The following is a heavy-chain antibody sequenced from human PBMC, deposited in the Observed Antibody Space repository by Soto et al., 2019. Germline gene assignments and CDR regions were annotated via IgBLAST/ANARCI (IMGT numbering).Heavy chain of an antibody. CDR3: ARAGSGSYYAREKDYYYYGMDV. V-gene: IGHV1-46*01. J-gene: IGHJ6*02. Sequence: GASVKVSCKASGYTFTSYYMHWVRQAPGQGLEWMGIINPSGGSTSYAQKFQGRVTMTRDTSTSAVYMELSSLRSEDTAVYYCARAGSGSYYAREKDYYYYGMDVWGQGTTVTVSS. CDR2: INPSGGST. D-gene: IGHD3-10*01. CDR1: GYTFTSYY.